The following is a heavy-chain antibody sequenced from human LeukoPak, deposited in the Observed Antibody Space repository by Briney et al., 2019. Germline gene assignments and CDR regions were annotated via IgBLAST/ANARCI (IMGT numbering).Heavy chain of an antibody. CDR3: AKDMWIQLSDDAFGI. J-gene: IGHJ3*02. D-gene: IGHD5-18*01. V-gene: IGHV3-9*01. CDR2: ISWNSGSI. CDR1: GFTFDDYA. Sequence: PGGSLRLSCAASGFTFDDYAMHWVRQAPGKGLEWVSGISWNSGSIGYADSVKGRFTISRDNAKNSLYLQMNSLRAEDTALYYCAKDMWIQLSDDAFGIWGQGTMVTVSS.